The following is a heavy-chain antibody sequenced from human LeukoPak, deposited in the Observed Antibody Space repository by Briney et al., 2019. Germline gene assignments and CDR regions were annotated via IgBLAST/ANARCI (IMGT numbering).Heavy chain of an antibody. J-gene: IGHJ3*02. Sequence: PSETLSLTCTVSGGSISSYYWSWIRQPPGKGLERIGYIYYSGSTNYNPSLKSRVTISVDTSKNQFSLKLSSVTAADTAVYYCARRTQLNGPLYDILTGYHDAFDIWGQGKMVTVSS. CDR3: ARRTQLNGPLYDILTGYHDAFDI. CDR1: GGSISSYY. V-gene: IGHV4-59*08. D-gene: IGHD3-9*01. CDR2: IYYSGST.